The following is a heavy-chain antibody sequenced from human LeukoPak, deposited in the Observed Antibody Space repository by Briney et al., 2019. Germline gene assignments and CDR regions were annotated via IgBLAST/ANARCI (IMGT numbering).Heavy chain of an antibody. D-gene: IGHD7-27*01. J-gene: IGHJ3*02. Sequence: ASVKVSCKASGYTFTGYYMHWVRQAPGQGLEWMGWINPNSGGTNYAQKFQGRVTVTRNTSISTAYIELSSLRSEDTAVYYCAIETGVDAFDIWGQGTMVTVSS. V-gene: IGHV1-2*02. CDR2: INPNSGGT. CDR3: AIETGVDAFDI. CDR1: GYTFTGYY.